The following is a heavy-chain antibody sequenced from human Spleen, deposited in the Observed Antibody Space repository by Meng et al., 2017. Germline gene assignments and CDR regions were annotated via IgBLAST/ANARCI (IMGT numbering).Heavy chain of an antibody. V-gene: IGHV1-2*06. CDR1: GYTFSDHY. D-gene: IGHD3-10*01. CDR2: IRPDSGGT. Sequence: QVQMVQPGAEVKMPGASVRVSCKVSGYTFSDHYIHWLRQAPGQGLEWMGRIRPDSGGTDYAQSFQGRVTVTRDTSINTVYMELSRLTSDDTAVYYCARGTPGRSYCDYWGLGTLVTVSS. CDR3: ARGTPGRSYCDY. J-gene: IGHJ4*02.